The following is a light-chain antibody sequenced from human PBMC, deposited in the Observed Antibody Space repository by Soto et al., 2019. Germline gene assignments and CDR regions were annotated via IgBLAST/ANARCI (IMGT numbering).Light chain of an antibody. Sequence: EVVLTQSPGTLSLSPGERATLSCRASQSVSTSVGWYQQKPGQAPRLLNYGASNRATGMPDRFSGSGSGTDFTLTISRLEPEDFAVYYCQQYHRSPRTFGQGTKVEIK. V-gene: IGKV3-20*01. CDR1: QSVSTS. CDR2: GAS. J-gene: IGKJ1*01. CDR3: QQYHRSPRT.